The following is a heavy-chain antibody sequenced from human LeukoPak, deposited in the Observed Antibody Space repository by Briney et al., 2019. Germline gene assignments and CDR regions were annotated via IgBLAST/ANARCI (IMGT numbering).Heavy chain of an antibody. V-gene: IGHV3-15*01. D-gene: IGHD1-26*01. CDR2: IKSKTDGGTT. J-gene: IGHJ4*02. Sequence: PGGSLRLSCAASGFTFGNAWMSWVRQAPGKGLEWVGRIKSKTDGGTTDYAAPVKGRFTISRDDSKNTLYLQMNSLKTEDTAVYYCAKAAGATSLPNYFDYWGQGTLVTVSS. CDR1: GFTFGNAW. CDR3: AKAAGATSLPNYFDY.